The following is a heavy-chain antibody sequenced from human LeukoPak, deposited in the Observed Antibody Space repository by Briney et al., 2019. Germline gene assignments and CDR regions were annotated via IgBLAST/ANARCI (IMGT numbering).Heavy chain of an antibody. CDR1: GFTFSSYG. CDR2: ISGSGGST. Sequence: GGSLRLSCAASGFTFSSYGMSWVRQAPGKGLEWVSAISGSGGSTYYADSVKGRFTISRDNSKNTLYLQMNSLGAEDTAVFYCAKTGPGTAGEYYYYYYYMDVWGKGTTVTISS. J-gene: IGHJ6*03. D-gene: IGHD3-10*01. V-gene: IGHV3-23*01. CDR3: AKTGPGTAGEYYYYYYYMDV.